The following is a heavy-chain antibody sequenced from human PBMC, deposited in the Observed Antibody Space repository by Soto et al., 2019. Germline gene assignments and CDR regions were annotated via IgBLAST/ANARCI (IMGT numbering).Heavy chain of an antibody. CDR3: ARGHYYYAMDV. CDR2: ISHGGSP. V-gene: IGHV4-30-2*01. J-gene: IGHJ6*02. Sequence: SETLSLTCAVSGGSVSSGVFSWNWIRQPPGQGLEWIGYISHGGSPHYTPSLRSRVSISVDRSTNVISLNLTSMTPADTAMYFCARGHYYYAMDVWGQGTTVTVSS. CDR1: GGSVSSGVFS.